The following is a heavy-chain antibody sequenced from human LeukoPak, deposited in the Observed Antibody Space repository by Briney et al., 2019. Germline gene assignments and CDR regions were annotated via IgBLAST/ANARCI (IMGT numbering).Heavy chain of an antibody. CDR1: GGSISSYY. CDR2: IYYSGST. J-gene: IGHJ6*02. D-gene: IGHD4-17*01. Sequence: SETLSLTCTVSGGSISSYYWSWIRQPPGKGLEWIGYIYYSGSTNYNPSLKSRVTISVDTSKNQFSLKLSSVTAADTAVYYCATTDDYGDYGYGMDVWGQGTTVTVSS. V-gene: IGHV4-59*01. CDR3: ATTDDYGDYGYGMDV.